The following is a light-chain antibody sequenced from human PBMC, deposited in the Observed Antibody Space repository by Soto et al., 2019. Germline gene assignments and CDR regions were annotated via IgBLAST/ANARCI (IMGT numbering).Light chain of an antibody. CDR1: QSVSSN. Sequence: EIVMTQSPATLSVSPGERATLSCRASQSVSSNLAWYQQKPGQAPRFIIYGVSSRAAGVPDRFSGSGSGTEFTLTISGLQSEDFAVYYCQQYNNWPPYTFGQGNKLEIK. V-gene: IGKV3-15*01. J-gene: IGKJ2*01. CDR2: GVS. CDR3: QQYNNWPPYT.